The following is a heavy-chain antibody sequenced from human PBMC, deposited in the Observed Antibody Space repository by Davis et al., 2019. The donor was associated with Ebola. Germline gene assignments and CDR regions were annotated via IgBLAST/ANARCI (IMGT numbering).Heavy chain of an antibody. CDR3: ARGAYCGGDCYSTFDY. D-gene: IGHD2-21*01. Sequence: PSETLSLTCTVSGGSISSYYWSWIRQPPGKGLEWIGYIYYSGSTNYNPSLKSRVTISVDTSKNQFSLKLSSVTAADTAVYYCARGAYCGGDCYSTFDYWGQGTLVTVSS. J-gene: IGHJ4*02. V-gene: IGHV4-59*01. CDR2: IYYSGST. CDR1: GGSISSYY.